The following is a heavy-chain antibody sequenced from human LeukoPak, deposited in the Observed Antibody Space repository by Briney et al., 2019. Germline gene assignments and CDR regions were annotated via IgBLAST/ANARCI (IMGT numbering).Heavy chain of an antibody. V-gene: IGHV4-59*01. J-gene: IGHJ6*03. CDR1: GGSISTYY. Sequence: SETLSLTCTVSGGSISTYYWSWIRQPPGKGLEWIGYIYYTGSTNHNPSLKSRVTISVDTSKNQFSLKLSSVTAADTAVYYCARVVYSGYDFRGAMDVWGKGTTVTVSS. CDR2: IYYTGST. CDR3: ARVVYSGYDFRGAMDV. D-gene: IGHD5-12*01.